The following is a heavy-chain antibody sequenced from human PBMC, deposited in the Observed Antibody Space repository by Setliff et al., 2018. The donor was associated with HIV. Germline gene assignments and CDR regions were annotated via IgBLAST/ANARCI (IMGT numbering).Heavy chain of an antibody. CDR1: GGSISGHY. D-gene: IGHD3-22*01. V-gene: IGHV4-39*07. Sequence: SETLSLTCTVSGGSISGHYWDWIRQPPGKGLEWIGSIFYSGSTYYNPSVKSRVTISIDTSKNQFSLRLSSVTAADTAVYYCARDHKYYHDSSGLDYWGQGTLVTVSS. CDR2: IFYSGST. CDR3: ARDHKYYHDSSGLDY. J-gene: IGHJ4*02.